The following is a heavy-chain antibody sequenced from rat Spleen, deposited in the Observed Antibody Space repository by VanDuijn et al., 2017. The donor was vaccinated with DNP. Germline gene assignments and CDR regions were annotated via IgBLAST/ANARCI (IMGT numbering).Heavy chain of an antibody. CDR1: EFTFSNYY. D-gene: IGHD1-11*01. CDR3: ARRGTEGMD. CDR2: ISASGRRT. V-gene: IGHV5-25*01. J-gene: IGHJ2*01. Sequence: EVQLVESGGGLVQPGRSLKLSCAASEFTFSNYYMAWVRQAPKKGLEWVATISASGRRTYYPDSVKGRFTISRDNAKSSLYLQMNSLKSEDTATYYCARRGTEGMDWGQGVMVTVSS.